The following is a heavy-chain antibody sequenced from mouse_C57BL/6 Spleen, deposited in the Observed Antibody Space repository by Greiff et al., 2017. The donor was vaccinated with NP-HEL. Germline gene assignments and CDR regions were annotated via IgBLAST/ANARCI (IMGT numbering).Heavy chain of an antibody. J-gene: IGHJ2*01. Sequence: EVQLQQSGPELVKPGASVKISCKASGYTFTDYYMNWVKQSHGKSLEWIGDINPNNGGTSYNQKFKGKATLTVDKSSSTAYMELRSLTSEDSAVYYRARERWDYWGQGTTLTVSS. CDR2: INPNNGGT. CDR1: GYTFTDYY. D-gene: IGHD1-1*02. V-gene: IGHV1-26*01. CDR3: ARERWDY.